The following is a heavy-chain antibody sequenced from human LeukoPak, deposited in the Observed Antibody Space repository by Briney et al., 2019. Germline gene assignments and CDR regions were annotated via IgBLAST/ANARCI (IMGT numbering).Heavy chain of an antibody. J-gene: IGHJ6*03. V-gene: IGHV3-33*01. CDR1: GFTFSSYG. CDR3: ARGGMDTAMVTHYHYYMDV. CDR2: IWYDGSNK. Sequence: GGSLRLSCAASGFTFSSYGMHWVRQAPGKGLEWVAVIWYDGSNKYYADSVKGRFTISRDNSKNTLYLQMNSLRAEDTAVYYCARGGMDTAMVTHYHYYMDVWGKGTTVTVSS. D-gene: IGHD5-18*01.